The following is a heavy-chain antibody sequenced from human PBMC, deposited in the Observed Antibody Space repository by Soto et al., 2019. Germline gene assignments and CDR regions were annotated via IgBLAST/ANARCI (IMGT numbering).Heavy chain of an antibody. CDR1: GGSVSSSSYY. J-gene: IGHJ4*02. CDR3: AGRRAGDYYFDY. CDR2: IYYTGST. Sequence: SETLSLTCTVSGGSVSSSSYYWGWIRQPPGKGLEWIGTIYYTGSTSYSPSLKRRVTISVDTSKTQFSLNLSSVTATDTAVYYCAGRRAGDYYFDYWGQGTLVTVSS. V-gene: IGHV4-39*01. D-gene: IGHD1-26*01.